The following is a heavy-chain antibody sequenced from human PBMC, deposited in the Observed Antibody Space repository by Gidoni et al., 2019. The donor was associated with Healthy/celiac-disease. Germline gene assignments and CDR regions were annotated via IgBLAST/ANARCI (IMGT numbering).Heavy chain of an antibody. CDR3: AKAPMGQLVLYFDY. J-gene: IGHJ4*02. CDR1: GFTFDDYA. Sequence: EVQLVESGGGLVQPGRSLRLSCAASGFTFDDYAMHWGRQAPGKGLEWVSGIRGNSGSIGYADAGKGRFTISRDNAKNSLYLQMNSLRAEDTALYYCAKAPMGQLVLYFDYWGQGTLVTVSS. D-gene: IGHD6-6*01. V-gene: IGHV3-9*01. CDR2: IRGNSGSI.